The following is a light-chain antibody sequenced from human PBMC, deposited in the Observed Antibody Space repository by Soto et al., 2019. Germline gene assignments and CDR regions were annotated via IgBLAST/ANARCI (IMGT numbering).Light chain of an antibody. Sequence: QSVLTQSPSASASLGASVKLTCTLSSGHSSYAIAWHQQQPEKGPRYLMKLNSDGSHTKGDGIPDRFSGSSSGADRYLTISSLKSEDEADNYCQTWATGFVLLGEGTRLTS. J-gene: IGLJ3*02. CDR3: QTWATGFVL. V-gene: IGLV4-69*01. CDR1: SGHSSYA. CDR2: LNSDGSH.